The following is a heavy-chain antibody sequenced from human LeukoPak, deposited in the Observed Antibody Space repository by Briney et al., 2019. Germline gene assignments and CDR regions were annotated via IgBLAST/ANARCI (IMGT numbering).Heavy chain of an antibody. D-gene: IGHD3-16*02. CDR2: IYHSGST. V-gene: IGHV4-38-2*01. J-gene: IGHJ4*02. Sequence: SETLSLTCAVSGYSISSGYYWGWIRPPPGKGLEWIGSIYHSGSTYYNPSPKSRVTISVDTSKNQFSLKLSSVTAADTAVYYCARGFYDYVWGSYRFNYFDYWGQGTLVTVSS. CDR3: ARGFYDYVWGSYRFNYFDY. CDR1: GYSISSGYY.